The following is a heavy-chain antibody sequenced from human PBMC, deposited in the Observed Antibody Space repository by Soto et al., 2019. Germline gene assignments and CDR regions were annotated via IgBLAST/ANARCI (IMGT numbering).Heavy chain of an antibody. V-gene: IGHV3-20*01. Sequence: EVQLVESGGGVVRPGGSLRLSCAASGFTFDDYGMSWVRQAPGKGLEWVSGINWNGGSTGYADSVKGRFTISRDNAKNSLYLQMNSLRAEDTALYHCARDRIEYSSSSEAFDIWGQGTMVTVSS. J-gene: IGHJ3*02. CDR2: INWNGGST. CDR3: ARDRIEYSSSSEAFDI. CDR1: GFTFDDYG. D-gene: IGHD6-6*01.